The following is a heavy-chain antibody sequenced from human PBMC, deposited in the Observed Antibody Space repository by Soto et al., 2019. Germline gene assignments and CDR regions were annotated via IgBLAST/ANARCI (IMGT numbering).Heavy chain of an antibody. V-gene: IGHV3-30-3*01. J-gene: IGHJ4*02. CDR2: ISYDGSNK. D-gene: IGHD1-26*01. CDR1: GFTFSSYA. CDR3: ARVRVGATAFDY. Sequence: GGSLRLSCAASGFTFSSYAMHWVRQAPGKGLEWVAVISYDGSNKYYADSVKGRFTISRDNSKNTLYLQMNSLRAEDTAVYYCARVRVGATAFDYWGQGTLVTVSS.